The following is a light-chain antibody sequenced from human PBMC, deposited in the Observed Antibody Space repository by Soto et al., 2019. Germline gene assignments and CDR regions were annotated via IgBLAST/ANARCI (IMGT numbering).Light chain of an antibody. CDR1: QSISSW. CDR2: KAS. J-gene: IGKJ1*01. V-gene: IGKV1-5*03. CDR3: QHYNSYSEA. Sequence: EIQMSQSPSTLFASVGDIVTINCRASQSISSWLAWYQQKPGKAPKLLIYKASTLKSGVPSRFSGSGSGTEFTLTISSLQPDDFATYYCQHYNSYSEAFGQGSKV.